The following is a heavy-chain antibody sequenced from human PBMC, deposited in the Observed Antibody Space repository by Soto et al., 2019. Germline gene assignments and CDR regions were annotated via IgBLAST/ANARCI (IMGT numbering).Heavy chain of an antibody. CDR1: GFTVSSNY. D-gene: IGHD2-2*01. CDR2: IYTGGNT. V-gene: IGHV3-53*01. J-gene: IGHJ4*02. Sequence: PGGSLRLSCAASGFTVSSNYMSWVRQAPGKGLEWVSVIYTGGNTYYADSVKGRFTISRDNSKNSIYLQMNSLRAEDTAVYSVERSSGSVYSSSTACYGLFDCWGQGTLVTVSS. CDR3: ERSSGSVYSSSTACYGLFDC.